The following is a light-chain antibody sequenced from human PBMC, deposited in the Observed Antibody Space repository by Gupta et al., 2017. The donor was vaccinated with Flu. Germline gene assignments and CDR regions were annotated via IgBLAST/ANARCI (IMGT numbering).Light chain of an antibody. CDR1: HDIINH. V-gene: IGKV1-33*01. J-gene: IGKJ2*01. CDR2: DAS. CDR3: QQYESLPYT. Sequence: GDRFTITCQSSHDIINHLTWLKQRPGRAPELLIYDASILEKGVPSRFSGIGSGTDFTFTISSLQPEDIATYYCQQYESLPYTFGQGTRL.